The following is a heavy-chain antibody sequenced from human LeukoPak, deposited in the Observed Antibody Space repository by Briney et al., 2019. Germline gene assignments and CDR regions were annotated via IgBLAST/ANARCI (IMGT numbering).Heavy chain of an antibody. D-gene: IGHD6-19*01. J-gene: IGHJ4*02. Sequence: GGSLRLSCAASGFTFSSYAMSWVRQAPGRGLEWVSTISGSGDSTYYADSVKGRFTISKDNSKNTLYLQMNSLRAEDTAVYYCAKDRIAVAGTLDYWGQGTLVTVSS. CDR3: AKDRIAVAGTLDY. CDR2: ISGSGDST. CDR1: GFTFSSYA. V-gene: IGHV3-23*01.